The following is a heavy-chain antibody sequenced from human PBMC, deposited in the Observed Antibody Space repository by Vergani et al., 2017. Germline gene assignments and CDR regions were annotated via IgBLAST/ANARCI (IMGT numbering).Heavy chain of an antibody. CDR2: IYPGDSDT. Sequence: EVQLVQSGAEVKKPGESLKISCQGSGYSFASHWIGWVRQMPGKGLEWMGIIYPGDSDTRYSPSFQGQVTISADKSISTAYLQRSSLKASDTAMYYCARAKPAYSTSPNLYFGYWGQGTLVTVSA. J-gene: IGHJ4*02. V-gene: IGHV5-51*03. D-gene: IGHD6-13*01. CDR3: ARAKPAYSTSPNLYFGY. CDR1: GYSFASHW.